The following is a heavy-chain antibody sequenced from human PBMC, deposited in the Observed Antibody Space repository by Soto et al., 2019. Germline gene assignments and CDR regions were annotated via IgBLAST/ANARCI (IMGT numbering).Heavy chain of an antibody. CDR2: IYYSGST. V-gene: IGHV4-61*01. D-gene: IGHD3-3*01. CDR1: GGSVSSGSYY. CDR3: ARGEHDFWSEGYFDY. Sequence: SETLSLTCTVSGGSVSSGSYYWSWIRQPPGKGLEWIGYIYYSGSTNYNPSLKSRVTISVDTSKNQFSLKLSSVTAADTAVYYCARGEHDFWSEGYFDYWGQGTLVTVSS. J-gene: IGHJ4*02.